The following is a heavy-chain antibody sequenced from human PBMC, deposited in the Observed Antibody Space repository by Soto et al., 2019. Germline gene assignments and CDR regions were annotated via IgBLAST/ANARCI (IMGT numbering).Heavy chain of an antibody. CDR3: AIDLGDCSGGSCYSLDYYYYYGMDV. V-gene: IGHV3-33*01. J-gene: IGHJ6*02. D-gene: IGHD2-15*01. Sequence: PGGSLRLSCAASGITFSSSGMHWVRQAPGKGLEWVAVIWYDGINKYYADSVKGRFTISRDNSKNTLYLPMNRLRAEDTAVYYCAIDLGDCSGGSCYSLDYYYYYGMDVWGQGTTVTVSS. CDR2: IWYDGINK. CDR1: GITFSSSG.